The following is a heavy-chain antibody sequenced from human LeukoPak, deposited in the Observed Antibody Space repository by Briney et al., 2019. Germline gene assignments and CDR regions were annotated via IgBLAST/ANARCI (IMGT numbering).Heavy chain of an antibody. D-gene: IGHD5-24*01. CDR2: IYYTGST. CDR1: GGSISTYY. Sequence: PSETLSPTCTLSGGSISTYYWSWIRQPPGKGLEWIGYIYYTGSTNYKPSLMSRVTMSLDTSKTQFSLKLRSVTAADTAVYYCAREVGRDTFGRGYGTDVWGPGTAVTVSS. CDR3: AREVGRDTFGRGYGTDV. V-gene: IGHV4-59*01. J-gene: IGHJ6*02.